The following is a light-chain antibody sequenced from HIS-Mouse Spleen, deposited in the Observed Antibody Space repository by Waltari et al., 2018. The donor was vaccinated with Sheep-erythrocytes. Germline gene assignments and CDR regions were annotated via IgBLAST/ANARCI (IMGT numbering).Light chain of an antibody. CDR2: KAS. CDR3: QAWDSSTVV. J-gene: IGLJ2*01. CDR1: KSGDKY. V-gene: IGLV3-1*01. Sequence: SYELTQPPSVSVSPGQTASITCSGDKSGDKYGCGYQQKPGQSPVLVIYKASKRPSGIPERFSGSNSGNTATLTISGTQAMDEADYYCQAWDSSTVVFGGGTKLTVL.